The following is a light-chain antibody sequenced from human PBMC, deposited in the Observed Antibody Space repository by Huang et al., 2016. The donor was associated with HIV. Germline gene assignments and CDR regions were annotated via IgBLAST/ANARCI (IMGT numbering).Light chain of an antibody. CDR1: QSVLYKSDKRNY. CDR3: QQYFSTPT. Sequence: IVMTQSPESLSVSLGERATINCKSSQSVLYKSDKRNYGAWYQEKPGQSPKVLIYWASTRQSGVPDRFRCSGSGTNFTLTIDRFQAEDVALYYCQQYFSTPTFGLGTKLEI. J-gene: IGKJ2*01. CDR2: WAS. V-gene: IGKV4-1*01.